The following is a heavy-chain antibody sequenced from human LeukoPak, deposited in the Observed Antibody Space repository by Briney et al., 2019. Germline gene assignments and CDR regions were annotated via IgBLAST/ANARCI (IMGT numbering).Heavy chain of an antibody. V-gene: IGHV4-34*01. J-gene: IGHJ4*02. D-gene: IGHD6-19*01. Sequence: SETLSLTCAVYGGSFSGYYWSWIRQPPGKGLEWIGEINHSGSTNYNPSLKSRVTISVDTSKNQFSLKLSSVTAADTAVYYCARVKFEFIYSIVAGRKYYFDYWGQGTLVTVSS. CDR1: GGSFSGYY. CDR2: INHSGST. CDR3: ARVKFEFIYSIVAGRKYYFDY.